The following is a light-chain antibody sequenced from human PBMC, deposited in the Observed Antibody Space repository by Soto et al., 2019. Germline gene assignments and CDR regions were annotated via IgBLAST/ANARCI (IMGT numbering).Light chain of an antibody. CDR3: MQALQAPLT. CDR1: QSLLHSNGYNY. J-gene: IGKJ1*01. CDR2: LGS. V-gene: IGKV2-28*01. Sequence: DIVVTQSPLSLPVTPREPASISCRSSQSLLHSNGYNYLDWYLQKPGQSPQLLIYLGSNRASGVPDRFSGSGSGTDFTLKISRVEAEDVGLYYCMQALQAPLTFGQGTKVDIK.